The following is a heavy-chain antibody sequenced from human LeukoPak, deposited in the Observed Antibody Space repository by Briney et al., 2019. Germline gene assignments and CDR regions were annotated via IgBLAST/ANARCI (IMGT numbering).Heavy chain of an antibody. CDR2: IRSQAYGGTT. Sequence: GGSLRLSCTASGFTFGDYAMSWVRQAPGKGLEWVGFIRSQAYGGTTEYAASVKGRFTISRDDSKSIAYLQMNSLKTEGTAVYYCTRDGPTHRWYYDFWSGYHNWFDPWGQGTLVTVSS. CDR1: GFTFGDYA. V-gene: IGHV3-49*04. CDR3: TRDGPTHRWYYDFWSGYHNWFDP. J-gene: IGHJ5*02. D-gene: IGHD3-3*01.